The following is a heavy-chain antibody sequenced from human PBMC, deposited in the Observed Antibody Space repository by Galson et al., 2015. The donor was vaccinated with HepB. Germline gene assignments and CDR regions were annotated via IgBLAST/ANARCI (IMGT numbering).Heavy chain of an antibody. D-gene: IGHD1-26*01. CDR3: ARNSGNNYRYFFKS. CDR2: IGGSSGTT. CDR1: GFTFTNFA. J-gene: IGHJ5*02. V-gene: IGHV3-23*01. Sequence: SLRLSCAASGFTFTNFAMSWVRQAPGKGLEWVSVIGGSSGTTYYTDSVKGRFTISRDNSKNTVYLQIDDLRAEDKAVYYCARNSGNNYRYFFKSWGQGTLVTVSS.